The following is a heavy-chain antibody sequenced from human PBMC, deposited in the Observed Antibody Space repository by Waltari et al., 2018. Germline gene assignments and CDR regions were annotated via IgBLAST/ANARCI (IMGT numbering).Heavy chain of an antibody. Sequence: EVQLVESGGGLVQPGGSLRLSCAASRFTLSSVWMNWVRRTPGKGLGWVGGIKQAGSEKSSADSVKGRFTISRANAKNSLYMKMNSLGDEDTAVYYCATRGWYCFDYWGQGTLGTVSS. V-gene: IGHV3-7*01. J-gene: IGHJ4*02. CDR1: RFTLSSVW. D-gene: IGHD6-19*01. CDR3: ATRGWYCFDY. CDR2: IKQAGSEK.